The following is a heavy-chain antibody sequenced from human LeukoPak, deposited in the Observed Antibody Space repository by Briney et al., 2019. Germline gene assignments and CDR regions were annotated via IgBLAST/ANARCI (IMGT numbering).Heavy chain of an antibody. CDR2: IYYSGST. CDR1: GGSISRYY. D-gene: IGHD2-8*01. V-gene: IGHV4-59*12. CDR3: AKDRSCINDVCHGDFDY. J-gene: IGHJ4*02. Sequence: KPSETLSLTCTVSGGSISRYYWSLIRPPPRKGMEGVGYIYYSGSTNYNPSLKSRVTISVDTSKNQFSLKLSSVTAADTAVYYCAKDRSCINDVCHGDFDYWGQGTLVTVSS.